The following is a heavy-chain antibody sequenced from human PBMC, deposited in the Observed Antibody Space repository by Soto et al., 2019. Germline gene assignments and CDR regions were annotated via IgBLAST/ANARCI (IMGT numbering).Heavy chain of an antibody. V-gene: IGHV4-39*01. CDR2: VYYRGRS. J-gene: IGHJ4*02. D-gene: IGHD4-4*01. Sequence: SETLSLTCTVSGGSVTNSSYYWGWIRQSPGKGLEWIGSVYYRGRSYSKSSVKSRVTISVETSKNQFSLNLNSVTASDTAVYFCVRQRTTVITQAYFDYWGQGAMVTVSS. CDR3: VRQRTTVITQAYFDY. CDR1: GGSVTNSSYY.